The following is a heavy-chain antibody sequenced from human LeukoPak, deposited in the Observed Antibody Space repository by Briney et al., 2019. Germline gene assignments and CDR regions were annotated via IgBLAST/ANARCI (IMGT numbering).Heavy chain of an antibody. CDR2: MNPNSGNT. D-gene: IGHD3-9*01. V-gene: IGHV1-8*01. CDR3: ARSRYYDILTGYFPDY. Sequence: ASVKVSCKASGYTFTSYDINWVRQATGQGLEWMGWMNPNSGNTGYAQKFQGRVTMTRNTSISTAYMELSSLRSEDTAVYYCARSRYYDILTGYFPDYWGQGTLVTVSS. J-gene: IGHJ4*02. CDR1: GYTFTSYD.